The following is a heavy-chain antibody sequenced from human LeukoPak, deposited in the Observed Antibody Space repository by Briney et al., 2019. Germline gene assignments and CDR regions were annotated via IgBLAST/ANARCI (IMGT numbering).Heavy chain of an antibody. CDR2: ISTSSSHI. D-gene: IGHD3/OR15-3a*01. CDR3: AREGLLVNGGFDI. V-gene: IGHV3-21*01. Sequence: GGSLRLSCAASGFTFRNYFMSWVRQAPGKGLEWLSSISTSSSHIYYTDSVKGRFTISRDNAKDSLSLQMNNLTLDDTAVYYCAREGLLVNGGFDIWGQGTMISVSS. CDR1: GFTFRNYF. J-gene: IGHJ3*02.